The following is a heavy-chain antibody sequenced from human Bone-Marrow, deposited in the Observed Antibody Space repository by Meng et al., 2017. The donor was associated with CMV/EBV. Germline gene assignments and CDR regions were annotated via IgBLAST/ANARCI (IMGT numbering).Heavy chain of an antibody. D-gene: IGHD2-21*01. J-gene: IGHJ4*02. V-gene: IGHV4-59*13. CDR3: AGVKPGPYFDY. CDR2: MHYTGNT. CDR1: GDSINNYH. Sequence: SETLSLTCSVSGDSINNYHCSWIRQSPAKGPEWIGYMHYTGNTQYNPSLKSRVTISMDTSKNQFSLNLNSVTAADAAVYYCAGVKPGPYFDYWGQGTLVTVSS.